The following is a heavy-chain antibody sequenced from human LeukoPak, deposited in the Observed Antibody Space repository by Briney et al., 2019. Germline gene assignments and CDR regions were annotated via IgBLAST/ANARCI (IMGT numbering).Heavy chain of an antibody. V-gene: IGHV4-59*08. J-gene: IGHJ4*02. Sequence: PSETLSLTCAVYGGSFSGYYWSWIRQPPGKGLEWIGYIYYSGSTNYNPSLKSRVTISVDTSKNQFSLKLSSVTAADTAVYYCARRSMVRGPFDYWGQGTLVTVSS. CDR1: GGSFSGYY. D-gene: IGHD3-10*01. CDR3: ARRSMVRGPFDY. CDR2: IYYSGST.